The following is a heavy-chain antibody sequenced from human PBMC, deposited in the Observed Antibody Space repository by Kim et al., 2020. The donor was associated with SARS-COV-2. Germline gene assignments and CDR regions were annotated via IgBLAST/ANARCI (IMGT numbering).Heavy chain of an antibody. Sequence: GESLRLSCAVSGFTLTKYWMSWVRQAPGKGLEWLANINQDGSHTNYVDSVKGRFTISRDNAKNSVYLQMNSLRGEDTAVYYCARDVGAGATDYWGQGNLV. CDR2: INQDGSHT. V-gene: IGHV3-7*01. D-gene: IGHD1-26*01. J-gene: IGHJ4*02. CDR1: GFTLTKYW. CDR3: ARDVGAGATDY.